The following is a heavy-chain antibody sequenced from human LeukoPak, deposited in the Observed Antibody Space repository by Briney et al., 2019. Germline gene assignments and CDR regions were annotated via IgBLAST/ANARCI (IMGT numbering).Heavy chain of an antibody. CDR3: ARVRRGGDSRYFDY. Sequence: GGSLRLSCAASGFTFSDYYMSWIRQAPGKGLEWVSYISNSGSPIYYAGSVKGRFTISRDNAKNSLYLQMNSLRVEDTAVYFCARVRRGGDSRYFDYWGQGTLVTVSS. J-gene: IGHJ4*02. D-gene: IGHD3-16*01. CDR1: GFTFSDYY. CDR2: ISNSGSPI. V-gene: IGHV3-11*01.